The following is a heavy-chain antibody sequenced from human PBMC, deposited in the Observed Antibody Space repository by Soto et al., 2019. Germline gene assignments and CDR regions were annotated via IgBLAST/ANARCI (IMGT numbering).Heavy chain of an antibody. CDR2: ISASGGST. D-gene: IGHD6-6*01. CDR3: AKGSRAAHASNSPPNNSFDP. J-gene: IGHJ5*02. V-gene: IGHV3-23*01. CDR1: GFTFSNYA. Sequence: EVQLLESGGGLVQPGGSLRLSCAASGFTFSNYAMIWVRQAPGKGLEWVSVISASGGSTKYADTVKSRFTISQDNTKNTLYLQMNTLGDEDTAVYYCAKGSRAAHASNSPPNNSFDPWGQGTLVTVSS.